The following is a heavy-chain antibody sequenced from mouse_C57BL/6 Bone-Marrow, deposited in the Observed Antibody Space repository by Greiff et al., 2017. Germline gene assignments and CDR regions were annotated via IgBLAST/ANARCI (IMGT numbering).Heavy chain of an antibody. CDR2: IWRGGST. Sequence: VKLMESGPGLVQPSQSLSITCTVSGFSLTSYGVHWVRQSPGKGLEWLGVIWRGGSTDYNAAFMSRLSITKDNSKSQVFFKMNSLQADDTAIYYCAKSYGSSPYAMDYWGQGTSVTVSS. D-gene: IGHD1-1*01. CDR1: GFSLTSYG. V-gene: IGHV2-5*01. J-gene: IGHJ4*01. CDR3: AKSYGSSPYAMDY.